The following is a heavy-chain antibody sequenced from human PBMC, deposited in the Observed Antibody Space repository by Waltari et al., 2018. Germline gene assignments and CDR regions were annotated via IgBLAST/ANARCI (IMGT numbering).Heavy chain of an antibody. J-gene: IGHJ3*02. CDR3: ARDSSRWGDDAFDI. Sequence: QVQLQESGPGLVKPSETLSLTCTVSGGSISSYYWSWIRQPAGKGLEWIGRIYTSGSTNSTPSLKSRVTMAVDTSKNQFSLKLSSVTAADTAVYYCARDSSRWGDDAFDIWGQGTMVTVSS. V-gene: IGHV4-4*07. CDR1: GGSISSYY. D-gene: IGHD6-13*01. CDR2: IYTSGST.